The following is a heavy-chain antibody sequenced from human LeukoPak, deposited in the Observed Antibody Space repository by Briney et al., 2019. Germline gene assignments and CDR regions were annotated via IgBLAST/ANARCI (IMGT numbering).Heavy chain of an antibody. V-gene: IGHV3-30*02. D-gene: IGHD5/OR15-5a*01. CDR3: ARESTSDRPGC. CDR1: GFSFSNYG. J-gene: IGHJ1*01. Sequence: PGGSLRLSCAASGFSFSNYGIHWVRQAPGKGLEWVTFMQYDGSDKFYADSVKGRFTISRDNSKNTVYLQMNTLRAEDTAVYYCARESTSDRPGCWGQGTLVTVSS. CDR2: MQYDGSDK.